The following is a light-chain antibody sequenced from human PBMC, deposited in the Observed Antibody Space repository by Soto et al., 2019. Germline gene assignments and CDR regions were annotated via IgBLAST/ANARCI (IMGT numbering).Light chain of an antibody. J-gene: IGLJ2*01. CDR1: SSGVGSYNL. CDR3: CSYAGGSTVI. V-gene: IGLV2-23*01. Sequence: QSALTQPASVSGSPGQSITISCTGTSSGVGSYNLVSWYQHHPGKAPKFMIYDGNRRPSGVSNRFSGSQSANTASLTISGLQAEDEADYYCCSYAGGSTVISGGGTKVTVL. CDR2: DGN.